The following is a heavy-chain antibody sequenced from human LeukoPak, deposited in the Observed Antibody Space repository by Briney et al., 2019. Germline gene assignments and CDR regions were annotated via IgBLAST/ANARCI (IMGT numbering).Heavy chain of an antibody. CDR2: ISSSSSYI. V-gene: IGHV3-21*04. D-gene: IGHD3-16*01. Sequence: GGSLRLSCAASGFTFSSYSMNWVRQAPGKGLEWVSSISSSSSYIYYADSVKGRFTISRDNAKNSLYLQMNSLRAEDTAVYYCARAQHPHQGDFDYWGQGTLVTVSS. J-gene: IGHJ4*02. CDR1: GFTFSSYS. CDR3: ARAQHPHQGDFDY.